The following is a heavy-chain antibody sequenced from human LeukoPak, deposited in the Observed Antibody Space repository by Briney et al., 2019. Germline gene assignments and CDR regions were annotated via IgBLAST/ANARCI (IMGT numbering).Heavy chain of an antibody. CDR2: ISAYNGNT. CDR1: GYTFTSYG. V-gene: IGHV1-18*01. D-gene: IGHD5-12*01. Sequence: ASVKVSCKASGYTFTSYGISWVRQAPGQGLEWMGWISAYNGNTNYAQKLQGRVTMTTDKSTSTAYMELSSLRSEDTAVYYCARERGTGEWLRFSAFDYWGQGTLVTVSS. J-gene: IGHJ4*02. CDR3: ARERGTGEWLRFSAFDY.